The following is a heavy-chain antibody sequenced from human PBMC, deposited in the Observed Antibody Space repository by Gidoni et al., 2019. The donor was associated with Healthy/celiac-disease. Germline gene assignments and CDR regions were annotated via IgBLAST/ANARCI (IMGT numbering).Heavy chain of an antibody. CDR2: IYYSGST. CDR1: GGSISSYY. D-gene: IGHD2-2*01. V-gene: IGHV4-59*01. J-gene: IGHJ6*02. Sequence: QVQLQESGPGLVKPSETLSLTCTVSGGSISSYYWSWIRQPPGKGLEWIGYIYYSGSTNYNPSLKSRVTISVDTSKNQFSLKLSSVTAADTAVYYCARAVRDYYYGMDVWGQGTTVTVSS. CDR3: ARAVRDYYYGMDV.